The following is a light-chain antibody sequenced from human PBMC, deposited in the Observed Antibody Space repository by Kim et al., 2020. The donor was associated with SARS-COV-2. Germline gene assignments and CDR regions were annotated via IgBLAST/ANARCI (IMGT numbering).Light chain of an antibody. Sequence: ATINCKSSRTVLFSSNNKNYLAWYQQKPGQPPKLLIYWASTRESGVPDRFSGSGSGTDFTLTISSLQAEDVAVYYCQQYYAPPLTFGGGTKVDIK. V-gene: IGKV4-1*01. J-gene: IGKJ4*01. CDR2: WAS. CDR3: QQYYAPPLT. CDR1: RTVLFSSNNKNY.